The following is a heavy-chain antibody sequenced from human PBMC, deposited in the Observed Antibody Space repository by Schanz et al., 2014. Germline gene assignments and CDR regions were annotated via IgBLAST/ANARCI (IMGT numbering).Heavy chain of an antibody. Sequence: QVQLVESGGGVVQPGRSLRLSCAASGFNFGSHGMHWVRQAPGKGLEWVAVIWYDGSNKYYADSVKGRFTISRDNSKNTLFLQMNSLRAEDTAVYYCARDHTTESYYSAGPPIDYWGQGTLLTVSS. CDR3: ARDHTTESYYSAGPPIDY. D-gene: IGHD1-26*01. CDR2: IWYDGSNK. V-gene: IGHV3-33*01. CDR1: GFNFGSHG. J-gene: IGHJ4*02.